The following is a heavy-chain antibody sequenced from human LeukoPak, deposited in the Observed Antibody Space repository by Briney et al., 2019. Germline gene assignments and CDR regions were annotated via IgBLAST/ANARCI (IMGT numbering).Heavy chain of an antibody. V-gene: IGHV3-66*01. J-gene: IGHJ6*02. D-gene: IGHD1-26*01. CDR2: IYSGGYT. CDR1: GFTVSNKY. CDR3: ARGLVGATPPNYYYGMDV. Sequence: GGSLRLSCAASGFTVSNKYMSWVRQAPGKGLEWVSVIYSGGYTYYADSVKGRFTISRDSSKNTLYLQMSSLRAEDTAVYYCARGLVGATPPNYYYGMDVWGQGTTVTVSS.